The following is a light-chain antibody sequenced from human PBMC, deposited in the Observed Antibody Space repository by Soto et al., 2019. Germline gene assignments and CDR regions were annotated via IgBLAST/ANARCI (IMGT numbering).Light chain of an antibody. CDR3: QQYNNWPQT. V-gene: IGKV3D-15*01. CDR2: GAS. Sequence: EMVLTQSPGTLSLSPGERATLSCSASQSVSNNYLAWYQQKPGQAPRRLIYGASTRATGIPDRFSGSGSGTDFTLTISSLQSEDFAVYYCQQYNNWPQTFGQGTKVDIK. J-gene: IGKJ1*01. CDR1: QSVSNN.